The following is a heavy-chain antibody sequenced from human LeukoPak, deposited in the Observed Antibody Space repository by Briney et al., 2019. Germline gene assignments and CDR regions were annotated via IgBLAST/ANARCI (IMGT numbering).Heavy chain of an antibody. CDR1: GYTFTGYY. CDR3: ARSFDMKGFDP. V-gene: IGHV1-2*02. CDR2: INSDSGFT. J-gene: IGHJ5*02. D-gene: IGHD3-9*01. Sequence: ASVKVSCKASGYTFTGYYMNWVRQAPGQGLEWMGWINSDSGFTKYAQKFQGRVTMTRDTSITTVYMDLTRLTSDDTAVYYCARSFDMKGFDPWGQGTLVTVSS.